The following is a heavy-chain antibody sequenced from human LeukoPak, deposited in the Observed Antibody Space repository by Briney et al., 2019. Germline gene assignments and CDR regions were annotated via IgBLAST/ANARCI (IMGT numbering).Heavy chain of an antibody. CDR1: GYTFTGYY. CDR2: INPNSGDT. D-gene: IGHD3-22*01. CDR3: AISKDYYDSSGYYSHAFDI. V-gene: IGHV1-2*02. Sequence: ASVKVSCKASGYTFTGYYMHWVRQAPGQGLEWMGWINPNSGDTKYAQNLQGRVTMTRDTSISTVYMELNRLRSDDTAVYYCAISKDYYDSSGYYSHAFDIWGQGTMVTVST. J-gene: IGHJ3*02.